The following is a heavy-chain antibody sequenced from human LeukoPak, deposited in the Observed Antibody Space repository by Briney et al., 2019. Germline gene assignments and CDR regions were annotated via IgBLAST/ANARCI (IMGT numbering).Heavy chain of an antibody. CDR2: IVVGSGNT. J-gene: IGHJ4*02. CDR1: GFIFSSST. Sequence: SVKVSCKASGFIFSSSTMQWVRQARGQRLEWIGCIVVGSGNTNYAQKFQERLTITRDMSTSTAYMELSSLRSEDTAVYYCAADLGLGTYHVGYGLAEEDCWGQGTLVTVSS. D-gene: IGHD7-27*01. CDR3: AADLGLGTYHVGYGLAEEDC. V-gene: IGHV1-58*02.